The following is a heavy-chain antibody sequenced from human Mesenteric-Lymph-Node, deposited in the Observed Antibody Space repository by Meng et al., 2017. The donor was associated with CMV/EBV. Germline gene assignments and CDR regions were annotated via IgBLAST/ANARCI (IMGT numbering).Heavy chain of an antibody. CDR2: IKRDGSDK. CDR1: GFTFSSYW. D-gene: IGHD6-6*01. CDR3: ARWPSSSSGFDY. V-gene: IGHV3-7*01. J-gene: IGHJ4*02. Sequence: GESLKISCAASGFTFSSYWMTWVRQAPGKGLEWVANIKRDGSDKYYVDSVRGRFTISRDNTQNSLYLQMNSLRVEDTAVYYCARWPSSSSGFDYWGQGTLVTVSS.